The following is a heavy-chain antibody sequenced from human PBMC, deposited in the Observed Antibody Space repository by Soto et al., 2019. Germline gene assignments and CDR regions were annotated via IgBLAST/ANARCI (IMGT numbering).Heavy chain of an antibody. CDR2: IIPIFGTA. D-gene: IGHD3-22*01. V-gene: IGHV1-69*13. Sequence: ASVKVSCKASGGTFSSYAISWVRQAPGQGLEWMGGIIPIFGTANYAQKFQGRVTITADESTSTAYMELSSLRSEDTAVYYCARAGYYYDSSGYYPTLDYWGQGTLVTVSS. CDR3: ARAGYYYDSSGYYPTLDY. J-gene: IGHJ4*02. CDR1: GGTFSSYA.